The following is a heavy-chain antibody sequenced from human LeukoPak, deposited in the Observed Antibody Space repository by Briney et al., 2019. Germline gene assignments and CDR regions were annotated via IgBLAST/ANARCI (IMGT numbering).Heavy chain of an antibody. CDR1: GGSISSSSHY. D-gene: IGHD5-18*01. CDR3: ARAGYSYGIISYFDS. Sequence: SESLSLTCTVSGGSISSSSHYWGWIRQPPGKGLEWIGVSTYYNPSLKNRVTISRDTSMNQFSLKPSSVTAADTAIYYCARAGYSYGIISYFDSWGQGTLVTGSS. V-gene: IGHV4-39*01. CDR2: VST. J-gene: IGHJ4*02.